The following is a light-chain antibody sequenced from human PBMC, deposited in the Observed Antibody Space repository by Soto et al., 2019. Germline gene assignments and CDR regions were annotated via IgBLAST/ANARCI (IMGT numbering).Light chain of an antibody. Sequence: QSALTQPPSASGAAGQSVAISCTGTSSDVGGYNYVSWYQQHPRKAAKLMIYEVNKRPSGVPDRFSGSKSSNTVTLTVSGRQDEDEADYYCSSYAGSSNVFGTGTKVTVL. CDR3: SSYAGSSNV. V-gene: IGLV2-8*01. CDR2: EVN. CDR1: SSDVGGYNY. J-gene: IGLJ1*01.